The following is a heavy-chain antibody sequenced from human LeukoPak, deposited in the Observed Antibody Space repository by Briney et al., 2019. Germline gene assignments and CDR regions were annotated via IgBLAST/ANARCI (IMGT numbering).Heavy chain of an antibody. V-gene: IGHV1-2*02. D-gene: IGHD6-13*01. J-gene: IGHJ3*02. Sequence: ASVKVSCKASGYTFTGYYMHWVRQAPGQGLEWMGWINPNSGGTNYAQKFQGRVTMTRDTSISTAYMELSRLRSDDTAVYYCARDLGTGYSSSWYLQDAFDIWGQGTMVTASS. CDR1: GYTFTGYY. CDR3: ARDLGTGYSSSWYLQDAFDI. CDR2: INPNSGGT.